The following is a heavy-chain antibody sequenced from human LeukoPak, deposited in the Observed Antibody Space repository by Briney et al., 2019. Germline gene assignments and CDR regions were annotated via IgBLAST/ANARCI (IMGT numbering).Heavy chain of an antibody. CDR2: INPNSGGT. CDR1: GYTFTGYY. D-gene: IGHD3-9*01. V-gene: IGHV1-2*02. CDR3: ARVPWRLVTVPYYFDY. Sequence: ASVKVSCKASGYTFTGYYMHWVRQAPGQELEWMGWINPNSGGTNYAQKFQGRVTMTRDTSISTAYMELSRLRSDDTAVYYCARVPWRLVTVPYYFDYWGQGTLVTVSS. J-gene: IGHJ4*02.